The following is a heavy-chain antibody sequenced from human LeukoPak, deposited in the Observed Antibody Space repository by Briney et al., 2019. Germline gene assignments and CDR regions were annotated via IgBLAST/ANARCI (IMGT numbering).Heavy chain of an antibody. Sequence: GGSLRLSCGASGFTFRNYAMSWVRQAPGKGLEWVSYITGSGGSTLYADSVKGRFTVSRDNSKNTLYLQMNSLRAEDTAVYFCAKGLSIASSFFDYWGQGTLVTVSS. CDR3: AKGLSIASSFFDY. J-gene: IGHJ4*02. CDR2: ITGSGGST. CDR1: GFTFRNYA. D-gene: IGHD3-3*02. V-gene: IGHV3-23*01.